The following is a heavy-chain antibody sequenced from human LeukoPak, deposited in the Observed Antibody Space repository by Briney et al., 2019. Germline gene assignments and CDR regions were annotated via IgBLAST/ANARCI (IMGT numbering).Heavy chain of an antibody. V-gene: IGHV1-69*06. Sequence: ASVKVSCKASGGTFSSHVFSWVRQAPGQGLEWMGGIIPIFRTANYAQKFQGRLTITADKSTSTAYMELSSLRPDDTAVYYCATRYCSGGSCPNYYYYYINVWGKGTTVTISS. CDR2: IIPIFRTA. CDR3: ATRYCSGGSCPNYYYYYINV. D-gene: IGHD2-15*01. J-gene: IGHJ6*03. CDR1: GGTFSSHV.